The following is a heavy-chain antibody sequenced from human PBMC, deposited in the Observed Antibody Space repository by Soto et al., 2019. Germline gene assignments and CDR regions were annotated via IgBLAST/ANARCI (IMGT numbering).Heavy chain of an antibody. Sequence: ASVEVSCKXSGYTFIDHYIHWVRQAPGQGLEWMGWITPNSGATKYAQKFQGRVTMTRDASINTAYVDVTGLTFDDTAVYFCARAVGRRGLNDVFDVWGQGTLVTVSS. CDR1: GYTFIDHY. V-gene: IGHV1-2*02. CDR3: ARAVGRRGLNDVFDV. CDR2: ITPNSGAT. J-gene: IGHJ3*01. D-gene: IGHD3-22*01.